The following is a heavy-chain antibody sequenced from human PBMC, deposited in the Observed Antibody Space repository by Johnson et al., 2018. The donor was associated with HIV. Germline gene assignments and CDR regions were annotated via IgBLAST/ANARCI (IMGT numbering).Heavy chain of an antibody. J-gene: IGHJ3*01. V-gene: IGHV3-72*01. CDR1: GFTFSDHY. Sequence: VQLVESGGGLVQPGGSLRLSCAASGFTFSDHYMDWVRQAPGKGLEWVGRTRNKANSYTTEYAASVKCRFTISRDNAKSTLHLQMNSLSAEDSAIYYCASTRVGTTSHNAFQVWGRGTMVTVSS. D-gene: IGHD1-26*01. CDR3: ASTRVGTTSHNAFQV. CDR2: TRNKANSYTT.